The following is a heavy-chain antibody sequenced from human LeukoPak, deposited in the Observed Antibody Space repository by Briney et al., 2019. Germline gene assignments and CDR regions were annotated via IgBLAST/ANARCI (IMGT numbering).Heavy chain of an antibody. CDR1: GYTFTNYG. J-gene: IGHJ4*02. V-gene: IGHV1-18*01. CDR2: ISASNGYT. Sequence: GASVKLSCKTSGYTFTNYGVSWVRQAPGQGLEWVGWISASNGYTNYAQKLQGRVNMTTDTATSTAYMEPRSLRSDVPAVYYCARDSNTRIQLWLTNGGYWGQGTLVTVSS. D-gene: IGHD5-18*01. CDR3: ARDSNTRIQLWLTNGGY.